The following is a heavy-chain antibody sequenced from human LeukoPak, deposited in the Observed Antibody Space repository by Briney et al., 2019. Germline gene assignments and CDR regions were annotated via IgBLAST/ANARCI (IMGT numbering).Heavy chain of an antibody. CDR3: ARDNGFGELLGGNDY. CDR1: GFTFSSYS. D-gene: IGHD3-10*01. CDR2: ISSSSSYI. J-gene: IGHJ4*02. Sequence: GGSLRLSCAASGFTFSSYSMNWVRQAPGKGLEWVSSISSSSSYIYYADSVKGRFTNSRDNAKNSLYLQMNSLRAEDTAVYYCARDNGFGELLGGNDYWGQGTLVTVSS. V-gene: IGHV3-21*01.